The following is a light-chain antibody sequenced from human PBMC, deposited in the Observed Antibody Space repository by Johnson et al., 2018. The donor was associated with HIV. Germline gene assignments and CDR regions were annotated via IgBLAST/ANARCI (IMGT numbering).Light chain of an antibody. Sequence: QSVLTQPPSVSAAPGQKVTISCYGSSSNIGNNYVSWYQQLPGTAPKLLIYENNKRPSGIPDRFSGSKSGTSATLGITGLQTGDEADYYCGTWDSSLSTHVCGTGTKVTVL. CDR2: ENN. CDR1: SSNIGNNY. CDR3: GTWDSSLSTHV. J-gene: IGLJ1*01. V-gene: IGLV1-51*02.